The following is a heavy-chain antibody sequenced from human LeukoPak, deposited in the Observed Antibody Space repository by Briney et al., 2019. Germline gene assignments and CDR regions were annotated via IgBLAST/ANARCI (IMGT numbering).Heavy chain of an antibody. V-gene: IGHV4-4*02. J-gene: IGHJ3*02. D-gene: IGHD2-2*01. CDR2: IYHDGRT. CDR1: GGSISSNNW. Sequence: SGTLSLTCAVSGGSISSNNWWSWVRQPPGKGLEWIGEIYHDGRTNNNPSLKSRVTISVDKSKNQFSLKMRSVIAADTAVYYCVRGKYCRSTSCHEWGAFDIWGQGTMVSVSS. CDR3: VRGKYCRSTSCHEWGAFDI.